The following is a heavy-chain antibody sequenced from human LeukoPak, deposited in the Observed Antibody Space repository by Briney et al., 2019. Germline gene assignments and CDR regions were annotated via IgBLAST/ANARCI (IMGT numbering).Heavy chain of an antibody. Sequence: GASVKVSCKASGYTFTSYYMHWVRKAPGQGLEWMGIINPSGGSTSYAQKFQGRVTMTRDTSTSTVYMELSSLRSEDTAVYYCARDGWENDFWSRGAFDIWGQGTMVTVSS. V-gene: IGHV1-46*01. D-gene: IGHD3-3*01. CDR2: INPSGGST. CDR3: ARDGWENDFWSRGAFDI. CDR1: GYTFTSYY. J-gene: IGHJ3*02.